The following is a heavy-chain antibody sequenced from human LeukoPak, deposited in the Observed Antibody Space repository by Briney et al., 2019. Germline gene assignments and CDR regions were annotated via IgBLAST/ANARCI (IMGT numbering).Heavy chain of an antibody. CDR2: ISSSSSII. Sequence: GGSLRLSCAASGFTFSSYSMNWVRQAPGKGLEWVSYISSSSSIIHHADSVKGRFIISRDNAKNSLYLQMNSLRAEDTAVYYCARDHRIAVAGGDAWGKGTTVTVSS. CDR3: ARDHRIAVAGGDA. CDR1: GFTFSSYS. D-gene: IGHD6-19*01. J-gene: IGHJ6*04. V-gene: IGHV3-48*01.